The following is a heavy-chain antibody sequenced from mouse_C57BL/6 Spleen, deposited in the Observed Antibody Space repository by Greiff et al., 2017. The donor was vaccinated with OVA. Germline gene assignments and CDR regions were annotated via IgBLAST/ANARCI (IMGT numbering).Heavy chain of an antibody. CDR2: INPNNGGT. CDR1: GYTFTDYY. J-gene: IGHJ2*01. CDR3: ARWNTTVVPSYYFDY. Sequence: VQLQQSGPELVKPGASVKISCKASGYTFTDYYMNWVKQSHGKSLEWIGDINPNNGGTSYNQKFKGKATLTVDKSSSTAYMELRSLTSEDSAVYYCARWNTTVVPSYYFDYWGQGTTLTVSS. D-gene: IGHD1-1*01. V-gene: IGHV1-26*01.